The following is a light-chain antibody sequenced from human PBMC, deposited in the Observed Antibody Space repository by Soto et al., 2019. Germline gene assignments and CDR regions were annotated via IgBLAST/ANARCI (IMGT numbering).Light chain of an antibody. V-gene: IGKV1-13*02. Sequence: AIQLTQSPSSLSASVGDRVTITCRASQGISSALAWYQQKPGKAPKLLIYDAASLESGVPSRFSGSGSGTEFTLTISSLQPEDFATYYCQQFNSYPFTFGPGTKVDIK. J-gene: IGKJ3*01. CDR2: DAA. CDR1: QGISSA. CDR3: QQFNSYPFT.